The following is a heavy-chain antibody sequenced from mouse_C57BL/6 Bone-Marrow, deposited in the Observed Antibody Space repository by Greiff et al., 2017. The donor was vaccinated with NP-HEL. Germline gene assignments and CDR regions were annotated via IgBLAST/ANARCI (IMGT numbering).Heavy chain of an antibody. CDR2: IYPRSGNT. J-gene: IGHJ3*01. V-gene: IGHV1-81*01. Sequence: VQLQESGAELARPGASVKLSCKASGYTFTSYGISWVKQRTGQGLEWIGEIYPRSGNTYYNEKFKGKATLTADKSSSTAYMELRSLTSEDSAVYFCTRVGDGYYATWFACWGQGTLVTVSA. D-gene: IGHD2-3*01. CDR1: GYTFTSYG. CDR3: TRVGDGYYATWFAC.